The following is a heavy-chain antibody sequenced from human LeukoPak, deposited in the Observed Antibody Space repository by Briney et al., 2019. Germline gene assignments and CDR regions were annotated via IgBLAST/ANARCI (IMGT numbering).Heavy chain of an antibody. CDR2: INPNSGGT. J-gene: IGHJ5*02. D-gene: IGHD3-9*01. CDR1: GYTFTGYY. Sequence: GASVTVSCKASGYTFTGYYIHWVRQAPGQGLEWMGWINPNSGGTNYAQKFQGRVTMTRDTSISTAYMELSRLRSDDTAVYYCARDTDDILTGYYLKCFDPWGQGTLVTVSS. CDR3: ARDTDDILTGYYLKCFDP. V-gene: IGHV1-2*02.